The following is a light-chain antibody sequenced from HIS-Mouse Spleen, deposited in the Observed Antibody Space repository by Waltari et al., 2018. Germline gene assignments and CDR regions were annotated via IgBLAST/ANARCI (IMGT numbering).Light chain of an antibody. CDR3: QQYYTWWT. CDR2: WAS. J-gene: IGKJ1*01. V-gene: IGKV4-1*01. Sequence: DIVMTQSPDSLAVSLGERDTINCKSSQSVLYSSNNKNYLAWYQQKPGQPPKLLIYWASTRESGVPDRFSGSGSGTDFTLTISSLQAEDVAVYYCQQYYTWWTFGQGTKVEIK. CDR1: QSVLYSSNNKNY.